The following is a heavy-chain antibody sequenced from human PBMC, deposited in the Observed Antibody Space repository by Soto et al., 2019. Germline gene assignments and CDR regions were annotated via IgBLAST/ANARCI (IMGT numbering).Heavy chain of an antibody. CDR3: ARDSEWYGTLYYYYGMDV. J-gene: IGHJ6*02. Sequence: GGSLRLSCAASGFTFSSYGMHWVRHAPRKGLEWVAGIWYDGSNKYYEDSVKGRVTISRDNSKNTLYLQMNSLIAEDTAVYYCARDSEWYGTLYYYYGMDVWGQGTTVTVSS. V-gene: IGHV3-33*01. CDR1: GFTFSSYG. D-gene: IGHD3-3*01. CDR2: IWYDGSNK.